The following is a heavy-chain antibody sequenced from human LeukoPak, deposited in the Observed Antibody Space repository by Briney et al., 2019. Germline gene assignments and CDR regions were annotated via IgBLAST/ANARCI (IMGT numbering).Heavy chain of an antibody. CDR2: INPNSGGT. CDR3: ARLVVPAAMAMAVDY. V-gene: IGHV1-2*06. J-gene: IGHJ4*02. D-gene: IGHD2-2*01. CDR1: GYTFTGYY. Sequence: ASVKVSCKASGYTFTGYYMHWVRQAPGQGLEWMGRINPNSGGTNYAQTFQGRVTMTRDTSISTAYMELSRLGSDDTAVYYCARLVVPAAMAMAVDYWGQGTLVTVSS.